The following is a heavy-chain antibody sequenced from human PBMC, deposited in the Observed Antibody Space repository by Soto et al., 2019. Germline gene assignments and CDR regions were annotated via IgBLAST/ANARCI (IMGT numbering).Heavy chain of an antibody. Sequence: QVQLVQSGAEVKKPGASVKVSCKASGYTFTDFFKHWVRQAPGQGLEWMGWINPNSGATNYAQKFQGRVTMTRDTSISTAFMELSGLTSDDTAVYYCAATVGAGGHYYHYGMDVCGQGTTVTVSS. V-gene: IGHV1-2*02. CDR3: AATVGAGGHYYHYGMDV. D-gene: IGHD1-26*01. CDR2: INPNSGAT. J-gene: IGHJ6*02. CDR1: GYTFTDFF.